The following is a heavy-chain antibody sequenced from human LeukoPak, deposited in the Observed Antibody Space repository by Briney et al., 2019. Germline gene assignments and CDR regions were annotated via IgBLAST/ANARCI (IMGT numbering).Heavy chain of an antibody. CDR3: SSGGYCTSTRCYGEN. CDR1: GFTFSSYG. Sequence: PGGSLRLSCAASGFTFSSYGMHWVRQAPGKGLEWVAVISYDGGNKYYADSVKGRFTISRDNSKNTLDLQMNSLKTEDTAIYYCSSGGYCTSTRCYGENWGQGTLVTVSS. CDR2: ISYDGGNK. V-gene: IGHV3-30*03. D-gene: IGHD2-2*01. J-gene: IGHJ4*02.